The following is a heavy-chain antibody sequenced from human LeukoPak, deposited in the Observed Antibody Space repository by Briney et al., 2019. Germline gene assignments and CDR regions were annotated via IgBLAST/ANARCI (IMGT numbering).Heavy chain of an antibody. CDR3: ARLNDCSSTSCYPRPHWFDP. CDR1: GGSISSYY. Sequence: SETLSLTCTVSGGSISSYYWSWIRQPPGKGLEWIGYIYYSGSTNYNPSLKSRVTISVDTSKNQFSLKLSSVTAADTAVYYCARLNDCSSTSCYPRPHWFDPWGQGTLVTVSS. CDR2: IYYSGST. V-gene: IGHV4-59*08. J-gene: IGHJ5*02. D-gene: IGHD2-2*01.